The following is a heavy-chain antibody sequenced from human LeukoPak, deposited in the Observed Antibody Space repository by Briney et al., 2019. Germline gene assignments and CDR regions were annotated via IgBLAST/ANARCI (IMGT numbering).Heavy chain of an antibody. D-gene: IGHD5-24*01. CDR2: ISYDGGSK. V-gene: IGHV3-30*04. CDR3: ARSMRWLQLYNDY. J-gene: IGHJ4*02. CDR1: GFTFSPYA. Sequence: GGSLRLSCAASGFTFSPYAMHWVRQAPGKGLEWVAIISYDGGSKYYADSVKGRFTISRDNSRNTLYLQMNSLRPEDTAMYYCARSMRWLQLYNDYWGQGTLVTVSS.